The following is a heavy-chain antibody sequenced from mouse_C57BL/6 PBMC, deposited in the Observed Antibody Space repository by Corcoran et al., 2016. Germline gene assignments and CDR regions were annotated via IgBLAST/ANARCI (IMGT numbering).Heavy chain of an antibody. Sequence: QIQLVQSGPELKKPGETVKISCKASGYTFTTYGMSWVKQAPGKGLKWMGWINTYSGVPTYAEDFKGRFAFSLETSASTAYLQINNLKNEDTATYFCAREYYGSSYNAMDYWGQGTSVTVSS. CDR1: GYTFTTYG. V-gene: IGHV9-3*01. CDR2: INTYSGVP. CDR3: AREYYGSSYNAMDY. J-gene: IGHJ4*01. D-gene: IGHD1-1*01.